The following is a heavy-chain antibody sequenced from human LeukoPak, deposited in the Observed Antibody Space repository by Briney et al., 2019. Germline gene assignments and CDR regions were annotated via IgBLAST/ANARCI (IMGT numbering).Heavy chain of an antibody. V-gene: IGHV1-69*01. CDR1: GGTFSSYA. D-gene: IGHD1-1*01. J-gene: IGHJ4*02. CDR3: ASLVLEPSNIDY. CDR2: IIPIFGTA. Sequence: SVKVSCKASGGTFSSYAISWVRQAPGQGLEWMGGIIPIFGTANYAQKFQGRVTITADESTSTAYMELSSLRSEDTAVYYYASLVLEPSNIDYWGQGILVTVSS.